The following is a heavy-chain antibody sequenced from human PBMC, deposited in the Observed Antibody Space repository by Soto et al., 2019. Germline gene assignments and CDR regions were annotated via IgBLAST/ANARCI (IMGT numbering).Heavy chain of an antibody. V-gene: IGHV1-69*06. CDR3: ATPGYDSSGYRFYYFDY. J-gene: IGHJ4*02. D-gene: IGHD3-22*01. CDR1: GGTFSSYA. CDR2: IIPIFGTA. Sequence: SVKVSCKASGGTFSSYAISWVRQAPVQGLEWMGGIIPIFGTANYAQKFQGRVTITADKSTSTAYMELSSLRSEDTAVYYCATPGYDSSGYRFYYFDYWGQGTLVTVSS.